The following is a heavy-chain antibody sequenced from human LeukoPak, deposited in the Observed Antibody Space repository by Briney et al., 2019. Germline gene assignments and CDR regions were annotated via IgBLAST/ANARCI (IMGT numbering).Heavy chain of an antibody. J-gene: IGHJ4*02. D-gene: IGHD5-18*01. CDR3: ARGGRVQLWFRGSYFDY. Sequence: PSETLSLTCTVSGGSISSYYWSWIRQPPGKGLEWIGYIYYSGSTNDNPSLKSRVTISVDTSKNQFSLKLSSVTAADTAVYYCARGGRVQLWFRGSYFDYWGQGTLVTVSS. CDR2: IYYSGST. V-gene: IGHV4-59*01. CDR1: GGSISSYY.